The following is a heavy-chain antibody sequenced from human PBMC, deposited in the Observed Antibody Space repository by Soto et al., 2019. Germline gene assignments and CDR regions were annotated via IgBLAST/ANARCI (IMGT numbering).Heavy chain of an antibody. V-gene: IGHV1-18*01. J-gene: IGHJ4*02. Sequence: GASVKVSCKASGYSFTSYGISWVRQAPGQGLEWMGWISAYNGDTNYAQKLQGRVTMTTDTSTSTAYMELRSLRSDDTAVYYCARDVDIVATISFDYWGQGTLVTVSS. CDR2: ISAYNGDT. D-gene: IGHD5-12*01. CDR3: ARDVDIVATISFDY. CDR1: GYSFTSYG.